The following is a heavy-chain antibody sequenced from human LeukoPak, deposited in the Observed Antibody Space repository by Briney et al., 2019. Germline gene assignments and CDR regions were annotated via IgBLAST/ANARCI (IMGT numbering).Heavy chain of an antibody. CDR3: AKDPVIAASGHYYYYYMNV. CDR1: GFTFSSYG. V-gene: IGHV3-30*02. CDR2: IRYDGSNK. J-gene: IGHJ6*03. Sequence: GGSLRLSCAASGFTFSSYGMHWVRQAPGKGLEWVAFIRYDGSNKYYADSVKGRFTISRDNSKNTLYLQVNSLRAEDTAVYYCAKDPVIAASGHYYYYYMNVWGKGTTVTVSS. D-gene: IGHD6-13*01.